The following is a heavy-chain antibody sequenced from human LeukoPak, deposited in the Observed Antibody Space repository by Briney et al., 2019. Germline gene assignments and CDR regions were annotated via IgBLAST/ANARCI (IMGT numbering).Heavy chain of an antibody. Sequence: VASVKVSCKASGGTFSSYAISWVRQAPGQGLEWMGGIIPIFGTANYAQKFQGRVTITADESTSTAYMELSSLRSEDTAVYYCARDRLLERGTVFDPWGQGTLVTVSS. V-gene: IGHV1-69*13. CDR3: ARDRLLERGTVFDP. D-gene: IGHD1-1*01. CDR1: GGTFSSYA. CDR2: IIPIFGTA. J-gene: IGHJ5*02.